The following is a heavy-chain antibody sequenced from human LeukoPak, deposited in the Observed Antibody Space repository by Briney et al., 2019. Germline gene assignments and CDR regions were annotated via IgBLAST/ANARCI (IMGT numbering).Heavy chain of an antibody. Sequence: SVKVSSKASGGTFSSYAISWVRQAPGQGLEWMGRIIPIFGTANYAQKFQGRVTITTDESTSTAYMELSSLRSEDTAVYYCASLGPSGSYYGGFDYWGQGTLVTVSS. J-gene: IGHJ4*02. CDR1: GGTFSSYA. CDR2: IIPIFGTA. V-gene: IGHV1-69*05. D-gene: IGHD1-26*01. CDR3: ASLGPSGSYYGGFDY.